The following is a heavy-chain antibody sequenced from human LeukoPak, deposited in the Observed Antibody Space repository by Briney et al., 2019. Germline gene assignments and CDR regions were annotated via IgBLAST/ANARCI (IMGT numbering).Heavy chain of an antibody. CDR3: ARVTEDDAFDI. J-gene: IGHJ3*02. V-gene: IGHV4-39*07. CDR1: GGSISSSSYY. CDR2: IYHSGST. D-gene: IGHD4-11*01. Sequence: SETLSLTCTVSGGSISSSSYYWGWIRQPPGKGLEWIGSIYHSGSTYYNPSLKSRVTISVDTSKNQFSLKLSSVTAADTAVYYCARVTEDDAFDIWGQGTMVTVSS.